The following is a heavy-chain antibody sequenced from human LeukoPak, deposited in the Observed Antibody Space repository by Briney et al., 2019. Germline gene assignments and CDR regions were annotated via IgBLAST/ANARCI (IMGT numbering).Heavy chain of an antibody. D-gene: IGHD2-21*02. J-gene: IGHJ4*02. CDR2: INSDGSRT. CDR3: ARELPREVTLDY. CDR1: GFTLSSYE. V-gene: IGHV3-74*01. Sequence: GGSLRLSCAASGFTLSSYEMHWVRQAPGKGLVCVSRINSDGSRTGYADSVKGRFTISRDNAKNTLYLQMNSLRAEDTAIYYCARELPREVTLDYWGQGTLVTVSS.